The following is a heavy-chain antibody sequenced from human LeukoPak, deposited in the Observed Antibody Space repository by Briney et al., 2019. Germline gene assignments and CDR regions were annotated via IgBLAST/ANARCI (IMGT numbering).Heavy chain of an antibody. Sequence: SETLSLTCAVYGGSFSGYCWSWIRQPPGKGLEWIGEINHSGSTNYNPSLKSRVTISVDTSKNQFSLKLSSVTAADTAVYYCARGDWELPVDYWGQGTLVTVSS. CDR1: GGSFSGYC. V-gene: IGHV4-34*01. J-gene: IGHJ4*02. D-gene: IGHD1-26*01. CDR3: ARGDWELPVDY. CDR2: INHSGST.